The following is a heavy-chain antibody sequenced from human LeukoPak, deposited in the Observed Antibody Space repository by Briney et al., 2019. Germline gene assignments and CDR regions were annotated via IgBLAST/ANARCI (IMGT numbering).Heavy chain of an antibody. CDR1: GFTFSSYA. V-gene: IGHV3-7*01. J-gene: IGHJ3*02. CDR3: ARVYGGDAFDI. D-gene: IGHD4-17*01. CDR2: IKQDGSEK. Sequence: PGGSLRLSCAASGFTFSSYAMTWVRQAPGKGLEWVANIKQDGSEKYYVDSVKGRFTISRDNAKNSLYLQMNSLRAEDTAVYYCARVYGGDAFDIWGQGTMVTVSS.